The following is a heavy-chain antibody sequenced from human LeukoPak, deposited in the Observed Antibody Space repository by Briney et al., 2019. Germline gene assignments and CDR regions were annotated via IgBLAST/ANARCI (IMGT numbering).Heavy chain of an antibody. CDR2: TYHSGST. V-gene: IGHV4-4*02. J-gene: IGHJ6*02. CDR1: GDSISSTNW. D-gene: IGHD1-26*01. CDR3: ARIPTDGYDGNYFYYYYGMDV. Sequence: SGTLSLTCAVSGDSISSTNWWSWVRQPPGKGLEWIGETYHSGSTNYNPSLKSRVTISVDKSKNHFSLNLCSVTAADTAVYYCARIPTDGYDGNYFYYYYGMDVWGQGTTVTVSS.